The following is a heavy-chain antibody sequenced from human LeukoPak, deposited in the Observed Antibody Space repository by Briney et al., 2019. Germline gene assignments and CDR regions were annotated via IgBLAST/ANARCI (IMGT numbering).Heavy chain of an antibody. V-gene: IGHV5-10-1*01. CDR2: IDPGDSYT. CDR3: ARHYSSGSDFDY. Sequence: GESLKISCKGSGYSFTRYWISWVRQMPGKGLEWMGRIDPGDSYTNYSPSFQGHVTILADKSISTAYLQWSSLKASDTAMYYCARHYSSGSDFDYWGQGTLVTVSS. J-gene: IGHJ4*02. CDR1: GYSFTRYW. D-gene: IGHD6-19*01.